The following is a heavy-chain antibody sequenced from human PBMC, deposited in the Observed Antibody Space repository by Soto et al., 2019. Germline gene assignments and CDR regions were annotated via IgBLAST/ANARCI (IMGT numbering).Heavy chain of an antibody. CDR2: ISGSGGST. CDR3: AKVNGSYCGGDCYSWEPRDY. V-gene: IGHV3-23*01. CDR1: GFTFSSYA. D-gene: IGHD2-21*01. J-gene: IGHJ4*02. Sequence: GGSLRLSCAASGFTFSSYAMSWVRQAPGKGLEWVSAISGSGGSTYYADSVKGRFTISRDNSKNTLYLQMNSLRAEDTAVYYCAKVNGSYCGGDCYSWEPRDYWGQGTLVTVSS.